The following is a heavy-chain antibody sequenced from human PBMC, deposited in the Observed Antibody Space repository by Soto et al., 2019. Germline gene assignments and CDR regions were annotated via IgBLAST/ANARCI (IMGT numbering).Heavy chain of an antibody. CDR1: GFTFRNYA. CDR2: ISGSGGTT. Sequence: VQLLESGGGLVQPGGSLRRSCAASGFTFRNYAMSWARQAPGKGLEWVSAISGSGGTTHYADSVKGRFTISRDNSKNTLYLQMNSLRVEDTAVYYCAKDPSSTSCYAFDYWGQGSLVTVSS. V-gene: IGHV3-23*01. CDR3: AKDPSSTSCYAFDY. J-gene: IGHJ4*02. D-gene: IGHD2-2*01.